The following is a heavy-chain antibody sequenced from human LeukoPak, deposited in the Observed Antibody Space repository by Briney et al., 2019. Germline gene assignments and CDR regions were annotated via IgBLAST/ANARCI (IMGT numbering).Heavy chain of an antibody. CDR3: ARDRGYCSGGSCYFAAFDI. D-gene: IGHD2-15*01. Sequence: GGSLRLSCAAAGFTFSSCAMSWVRQAPGKGLEWVSTISGSGGSTFYADSVKGRFTISRDNAKNSLYLQMNSLRAEDTAVYYCARDRGYCSGGSCYFAAFDIWGQGTMVTVSS. CDR2: ISGSGGST. J-gene: IGHJ3*02. CDR1: GFTFSSCA. V-gene: IGHV3-23*01.